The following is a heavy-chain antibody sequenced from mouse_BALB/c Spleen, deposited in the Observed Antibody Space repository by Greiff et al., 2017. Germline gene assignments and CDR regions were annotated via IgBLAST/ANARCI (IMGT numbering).Heavy chain of an antibody. J-gene: IGHJ4*01. CDR3: ARWDGNYDAMDY. V-gene: IGHV5-17*02. Sequence: EVQGVESGGGLVQPGGSRKLSCAASGFTFSSFGMHWVRQAPEKGLEWVAYISSGSSTIYYADTVKGRFTISRDNPKNTLFLQMTSLRSEDTAMYYCARWDGNYDAMDYWGQGTSVTVSS. CDR2: ISSGSSTI. CDR1: GFTFSSFG. D-gene: IGHD2-1*01.